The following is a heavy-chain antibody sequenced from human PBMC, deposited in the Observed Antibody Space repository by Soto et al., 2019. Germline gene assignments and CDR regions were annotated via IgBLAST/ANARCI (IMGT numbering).Heavy chain of an antibody. CDR1: GDTFTKYL. J-gene: IGHJ4*02. D-gene: IGHD3-3*01. V-gene: IGHV1-69*13. CDR2: IIPILGTA. CDR3: ANAFVGRDFWSELDY. Sequence: ASVKVSCKASGDTFTKYLIAWVRQAPGQGLEWMGGIIPILGTANYAQKLQDRVTITADESTSTAYMELSSLTSEDTAVYYCANAFVGRDFWSELDYWGQGTLVTVSS.